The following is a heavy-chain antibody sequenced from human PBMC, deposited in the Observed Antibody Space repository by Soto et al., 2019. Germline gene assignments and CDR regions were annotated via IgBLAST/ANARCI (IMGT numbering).Heavy chain of an antibody. V-gene: IGHV1-2*04. CDR3: AQSMISGDAFDI. CDR2: INPNSGGT. Sequence: ASVKVSCKASGYTFTGYYMHWVRQAPGQGLEWMGWINPNSGGTNYAQKFQGWVTMTKDTSISTAYMELSRLRSDDTAVYYCAQSMISGDAFDIWGQGTMVTVSS. D-gene: IGHD3-16*01. J-gene: IGHJ3*02. CDR1: GYTFTGYY.